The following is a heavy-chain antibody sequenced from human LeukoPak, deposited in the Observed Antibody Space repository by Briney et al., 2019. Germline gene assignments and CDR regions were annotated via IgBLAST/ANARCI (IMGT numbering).Heavy chain of an antibody. J-gene: IGHJ4*02. CDR1: GFTFSDYY. D-gene: IGHD3-16*01. CDR3: ARVYVWGDDY. V-gene: IGHV3-11*04. Sequence: PGGSLRLSCAASGFTFSDYYMSWIRQAPGKGLEWVSYISNSGNTIYYADSVKGRFTISRYNSKNTLYLQMNSLRAEGTAVYYCARVYVWGDDYWGQGTLVTVSS. CDR2: ISNSGNTI.